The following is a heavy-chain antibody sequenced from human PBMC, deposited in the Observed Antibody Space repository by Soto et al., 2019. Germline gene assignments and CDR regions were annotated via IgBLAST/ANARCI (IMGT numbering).Heavy chain of an antibody. D-gene: IGHD3-22*01. CDR2: IYHSGST. J-gene: IGHJ6*02. Sequence: PPGKGLEWIGYIYHSGSTYYNPSLKSRVTISVDRSKNQFSLKLSSVTAADTAVYYCARSYYYDSSGYLDVWGQGTTVTVSS. CDR3: ARSYYYDSSGYLDV. V-gene: IGHV4-30-2*01.